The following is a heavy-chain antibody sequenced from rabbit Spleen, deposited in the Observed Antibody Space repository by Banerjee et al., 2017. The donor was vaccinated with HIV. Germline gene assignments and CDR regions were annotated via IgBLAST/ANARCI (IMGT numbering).Heavy chain of an antibody. CDR3: VREAGYGGYGDANL. CDR2: IVPIFGVT. Sequence: EESGGDLVKPEGSLTLTCTASGFSLGSSYWISWVRQAPGKGLEWIGYIVPIFGVTYYANWVNGRFTISSHDAQNTLYLQLNSLTAADTATYFCVREAGYGGYGDANLWGPGTLVTVS. V-gene: IGHV1S45*01. J-gene: IGHJ4*01. CDR1: GFSLGSSYW. D-gene: IGHD6-1*01.